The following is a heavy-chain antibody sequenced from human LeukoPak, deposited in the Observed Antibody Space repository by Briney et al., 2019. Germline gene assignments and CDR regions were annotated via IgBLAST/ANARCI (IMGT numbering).Heavy chain of an antibody. J-gene: IGHJ6*02. V-gene: IGHV4-4*07. CDR1: GGSISSYY. Sequence: SETLSLTCTVSGGSISSYYWSWIRQPAGKGLEWIGRIYTSGSTNYNPSLKSRVTMSVDTSKNQFSLKLSSVTAADTAVYYCARHCRTNYDFWSGQKYYYYGMDVWGQGTTVTVSS. D-gene: IGHD3-3*01. CDR3: ARHCRTNYDFWSGQKYYYYGMDV. CDR2: IYTSGST.